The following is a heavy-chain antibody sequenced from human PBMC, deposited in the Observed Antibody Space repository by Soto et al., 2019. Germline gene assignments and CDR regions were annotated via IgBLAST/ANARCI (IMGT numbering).Heavy chain of an antibody. CDR3: AKGGLDRSGYYFSLDY. V-gene: IGHV3-23*01. J-gene: IGHJ4*02. D-gene: IGHD3-22*01. Sequence: PXGSLRLSCAASGCTFSSYSMSWVRQAPGKGLDCVSAIIGSGGSTYYAYSVKGRFTISRDNSKNTLYLQMNSLRAEDTAVYYCAKGGLDRSGYYFSLDYRGQGTLVTVSS. CDR2: IIGSGGST. CDR1: GCTFSSYS.